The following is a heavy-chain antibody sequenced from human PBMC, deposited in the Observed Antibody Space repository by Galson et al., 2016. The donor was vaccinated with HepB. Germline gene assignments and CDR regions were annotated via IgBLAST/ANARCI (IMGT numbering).Heavy chain of an antibody. CDR3: ARGPRYQVHYAMDA. Sequence: SLRLSCAASGFTFTQCWMHWVRLVPGKGLAWVGRINNDGSSTNYADSAKGRFTITRDNVENTVYRQMNSLTVEDTAIYFCARGPRYQVHYAMDAWGRGTTVTVS. D-gene: IGHD2-2*01. CDR2: INNDGSST. CDR1: GFTFTQCW. V-gene: IGHV3-74*01. J-gene: IGHJ6*02.